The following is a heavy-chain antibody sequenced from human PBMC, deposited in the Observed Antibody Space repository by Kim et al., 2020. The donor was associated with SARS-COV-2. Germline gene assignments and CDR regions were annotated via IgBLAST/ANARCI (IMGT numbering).Heavy chain of an antibody. CDR2: ISGSGGST. CDR1: GFTFSSYA. J-gene: IGHJ6*02. Sequence: GGSLRLSCAASGFTFSSYAMSWVRQAPGKGLEWVSAISGSGGSTYYADSVKGRFTISRDNSKNTLYLQMNSLRAEDTAVYYCAKDHCIGYCSGGSSERRPKHYGMDVWGQGTTVTVSS. D-gene: IGHD2-15*01. CDR3: AKDHCIGYCSGGSSERRPKHYGMDV. V-gene: IGHV3-23*01.